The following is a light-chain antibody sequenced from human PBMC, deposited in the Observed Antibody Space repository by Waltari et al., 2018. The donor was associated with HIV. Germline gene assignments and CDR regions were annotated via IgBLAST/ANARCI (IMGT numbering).Light chain of an antibody. Sequence: QSALTQPPSVSGSPGQSVTISCPGTTADVGGYNYVSWYQQNPGKAPKLIIFDVNQRPSGGPERFSGSRSGSTASLTISGIQTEDEADYGCCAYAAGHVSYVFGSGTAVAVL. CDR2: DVN. V-gene: IGLV2-11*01. CDR3: CAYAAGHVSYV. J-gene: IGLJ1*01. CDR1: TADVGGYNY.